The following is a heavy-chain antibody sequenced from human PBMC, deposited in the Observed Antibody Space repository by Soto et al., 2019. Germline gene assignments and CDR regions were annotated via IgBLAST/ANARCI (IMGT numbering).Heavy chain of an antibody. CDR1: GGSFSGYY. J-gene: IGHJ4*02. Sequence: QVQLQQWGAGLLKPSETLSLTCAVYGGSFSGYYWSWIRQPPGKGLEWIGEINHSGSTNYNPSLKSRGTTSVDTSKHQCSLKLSSVTAADTAVYYCARVGYSYGYGDYWGQGTLVTVSS. CDR2: INHSGST. D-gene: IGHD5-18*01. CDR3: ARVGYSYGYGDY. V-gene: IGHV4-34*01.